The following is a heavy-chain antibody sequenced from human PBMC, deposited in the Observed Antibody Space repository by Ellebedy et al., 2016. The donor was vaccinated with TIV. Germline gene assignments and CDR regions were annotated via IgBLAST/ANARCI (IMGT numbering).Heavy chain of an antibody. D-gene: IGHD1-14*01. Sequence: GGSLRLSXAASGFTFSNAWMSWVRQAPGKGLEWVGRIKSKTDGGTTDYAAPVKGRFTISRDDSKNTLYLQMNSLKTEDTAVYYCTRTTGLRTRTYNDYWGQGTLVTVSS. V-gene: IGHV3-15*01. CDR2: IKSKTDGGTT. CDR1: GFTFSNAW. CDR3: TRTTGLRTRTYNDY. J-gene: IGHJ4*02.